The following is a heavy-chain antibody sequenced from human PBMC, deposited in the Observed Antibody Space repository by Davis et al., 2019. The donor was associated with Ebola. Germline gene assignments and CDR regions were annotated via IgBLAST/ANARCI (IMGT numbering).Heavy chain of an antibody. CDR1: GGSISGYH. CDR2: VHYTGST. J-gene: IGHJ3*02. V-gene: IGHV4-59*08. CDR3: ARFEMATIKGDDAFDI. Sequence: SETLSPTCPVSGGSISGYHWNWIRQPPGKGLEWIGYVHYTGSTNYNPSLKSRVTISVDTSKNQFSLKLTSVTAADTAVYYCARFEMATIKGDDAFDIWGQGTMVTVSS. D-gene: IGHD5-24*01.